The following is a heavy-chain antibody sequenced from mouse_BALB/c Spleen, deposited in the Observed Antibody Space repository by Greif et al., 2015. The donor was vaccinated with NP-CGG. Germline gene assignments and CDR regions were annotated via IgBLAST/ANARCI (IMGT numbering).Heavy chain of an antibody. Sequence: VQRVESGAELRKPGASVMISCKATGYIFRSYWIERVKQRPGHGLEWIGEILPGSGSTKYNEKFKGKGTFTAYASSNSAYMQRSSLTSEDSAVYYCANYRYDAMDYWGQGTSVTVSS. CDR1: GYIFRSYW. CDR3: ANYRYDAMDY. J-gene: IGHJ4*01. D-gene: IGHD2-14*01. CDR2: ILPGSGST. V-gene: IGHV1-9*01.